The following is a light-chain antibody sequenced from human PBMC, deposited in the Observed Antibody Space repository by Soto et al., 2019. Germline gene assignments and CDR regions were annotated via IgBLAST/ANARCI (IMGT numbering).Light chain of an antibody. Sequence: EIVLTQSPATLSLSSGERATLSCRASQSVSSSYLAWYQQKPGQAPRLLIYGASSRATGIPDRFSGSWSGTDFTLTISILEPEDLAVYYCQQYGSSRTFGQGTKVDIK. J-gene: IGKJ1*01. CDR1: QSVSSSY. CDR2: GAS. V-gene: IGKV3-20*01. CDR3: QQYGSSRT.